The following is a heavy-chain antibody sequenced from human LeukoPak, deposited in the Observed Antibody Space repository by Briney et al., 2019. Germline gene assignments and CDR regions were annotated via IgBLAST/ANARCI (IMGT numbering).Heavy chain of an antibody. J-gene: IGHJ4*02. D-gene: IGHD5-18*01. V-gene: IGHV4-30-4*08. CDR2: IYYSGST. Sequence: KPSETLSLTCTVSGGSISSYYWSWIRQPPGKGLEWIGYIYYSGSTYYNPSLKSRVTISVDTFKNQFSLKLSSVTAADTAVYYCAREPIGSAGYSYGPFDYWGQGTLVTVSS. CDR1: GGSISSYY. CDR3: AREPIGSAGYSYGPFDY.